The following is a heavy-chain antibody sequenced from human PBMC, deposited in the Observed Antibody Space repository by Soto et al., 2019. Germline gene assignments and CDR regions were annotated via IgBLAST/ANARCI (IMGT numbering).Heavy chain of an antibody. CDR1: GFTFSSYA. CDR3: AKGGSIAARTAYYYGMDV. CDR2: ISGSGGST. D-gene: IGHD6-6*01. J-gene: IGHJ6*02. V-gene: IGHV3-23*01. Sequence: HPGGSLRLSCAASGFTFSSYAMSWVRQAPGKGLEWVSGISGSGGSTNYADSVKGRFTISRDNSKNTLYLQMNSLRAEDTAVYYCAKGGSIAARTAYYYGMDVWGQGTTVTVSS.